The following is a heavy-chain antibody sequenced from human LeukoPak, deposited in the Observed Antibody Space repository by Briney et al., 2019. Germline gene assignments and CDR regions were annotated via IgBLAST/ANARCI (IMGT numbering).Heavy chain of an antibody. V-gene: IGHV4-34*01. Sequence: SETLSLTCAVYGGSFSGYYWSWIRQPPGKGLEWIGEINHSGSTNYNPSLKSRVTISVDTSKNQFSLKLSSVTAAGTAVYYCARGRIRSLISSSFFDYWGQGTLVTVSS. CDR1: GGSFSGYY. CDR3: ARGRIRSLISSSFFDY. D-gene: IGHD6-13*01. J-gene: IGHJ4*02. CDR2: INHSGST.